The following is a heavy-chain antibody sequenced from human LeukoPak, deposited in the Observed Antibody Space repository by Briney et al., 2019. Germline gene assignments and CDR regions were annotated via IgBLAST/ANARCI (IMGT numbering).Heavy chain of an antibody. J-gene: IGHJ1*01. CDR2: VFPRSGDT. CDR3: ARPPPDIVSAAPFPF. D-gene: IGHD5/OR15-5a*01. Sequence: GASVKVSCKAFGNTFSDYYLHWVRQAPGEGLEWVGWVFPRSGDTYYSQRFHGRVAMTTDTSVNTAYMELSRLKSDDTGVYFCARPPPDIVSAAPFPFWGQGTPVTVSS. CDR1: GNTFSDYY. V-gene: IGHV1-2*02.